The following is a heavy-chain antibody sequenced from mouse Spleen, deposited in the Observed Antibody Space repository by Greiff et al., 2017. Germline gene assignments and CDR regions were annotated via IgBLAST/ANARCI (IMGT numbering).Heavy chain of an antibody. Sequence: VQLQQPGAELVKPGASVKLSCKASGYTFTSYWMQWVKQRPGQGLEWIGEIDPSDSYTNYNQKFKGKATLTVDTSPSTAYMQLSSLTSEDSAVYYCGRERYYGRGDYWGQGTTLTGSS. V-gene: IGHV1-50*01. D-gene: IGHD1-1*01. CDR1: GYTFTSYW. CDR2: IDPSDSYT. J-gene: IGHJ2*01. CDR3: GRERYYGRGDY.